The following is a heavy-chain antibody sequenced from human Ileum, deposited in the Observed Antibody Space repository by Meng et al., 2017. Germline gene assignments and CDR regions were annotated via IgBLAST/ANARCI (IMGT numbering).Heavy chain of an antibody. D-gene: IGHD3-16*01. CDR2: ISEYNGNT. V-gene: IGHV1-18*01. J-gene: IGHJ5*02. CDR3: ARGWGGAFDP. Sequence: QVQLVQSGAEVKQPGASVKVSCKASGYTFTSFGTTGVRQAPGQGLEWMGGISEYNGNTNYANKVQGRVTMTTDTSTSTAYMELRSLRSDDTAVYYCARGWGGAFDPWGQGTLVTVSS. CDR1: GYTFTSFG.